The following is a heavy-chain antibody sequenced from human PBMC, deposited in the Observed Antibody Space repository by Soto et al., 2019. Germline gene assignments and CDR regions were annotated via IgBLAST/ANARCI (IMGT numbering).Heavy chain of an antibody. V-gene: IGHV3-23*01. CDR2: ISVSGGGT. D-gene: IGHD3-9*01. J-gene: IGHJ3*02. CDR1: GITFNKYA. CDR3: AKGGPESESAIYAFDI. Sequence: PGGSLRLSCAASGITFNKYAMSWVRQAPGKGLDWVSSISVSGGGTYYADFVKGRFTISRDNSKNRLYLQLNSLRAEDTAVYYCAKGGPESESAIYAFDIWGQGTMVTVS.